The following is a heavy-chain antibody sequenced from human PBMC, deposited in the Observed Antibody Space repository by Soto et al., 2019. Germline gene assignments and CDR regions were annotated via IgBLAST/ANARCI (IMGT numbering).Heavy chain of an antibody. J-gene: IGHJ6*04. V-gene: IGHV6-1*01. CDR2: TYYRSKWYN. Sequence: SQTLSLTCAISGDSVSSNSAAWNWIRQSPSRGLEWLGRTYYRSKWYNDYAVSVKSRITINPDTSKNQFSLQLNSVTPEDTAVYYCASSPWGYYWNDYYGMDVWGKGTTVTVSS. D-gene: IGHD3-3*01. CDR3: ASSPWGYYWNDYYGMDV. CDR1: GDSVSSNSAA.